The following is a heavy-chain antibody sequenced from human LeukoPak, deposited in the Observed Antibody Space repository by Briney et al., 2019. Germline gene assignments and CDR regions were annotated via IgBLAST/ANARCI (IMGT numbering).Heavy chain of an antibody. CDR2: INHSGST. CDR3: ATVYCSRTSCLDY. CDR1: GGSFSGYY. J-gene: IGHJ4*02. V-gene: IGHV4-34*01. Sequence: SETLSLTCAVYGGSFSGYYWSWIRQPPGKGLEWMGEINHSGSTNHNPSLKSRVTISVDTSNNQFSLRLGSVTAADAAVYYCATVYCSRTSCLDYWGQGTLVTVSS. D-gene: IGHD2-2*01.